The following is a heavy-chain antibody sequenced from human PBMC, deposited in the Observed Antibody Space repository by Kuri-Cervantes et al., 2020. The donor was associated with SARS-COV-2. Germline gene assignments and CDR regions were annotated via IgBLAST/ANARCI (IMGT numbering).Heavy chain of an antibody. CDR2: IGTAGDT. V-gene: IGHV3-13*04. CDR1: GFTFSSCD. J-gene: IGHJ3*02. D-gene: IGHD1-1*01. Sequence: LSLTCAASGFTFSSCDMHWVRQATGKGLEWVSAIGTAGDTYYPGSVKGRFTISRENAKNSLYLQMNSLRAGDTAVYYCARGDVQSGVDAFDIWGQGTMVTVSS. CDR3: ARGDVQSGVDAFDI.